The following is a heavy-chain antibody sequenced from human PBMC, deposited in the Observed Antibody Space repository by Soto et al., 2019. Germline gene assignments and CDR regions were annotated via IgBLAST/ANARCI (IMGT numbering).Heavy chain of an antibody. D-gene: IGHD1-26*01. Sequence: QLQVQESGPGLVKPSQTLSLTCTVSGGSISSSRYYWGWIRQPPGKGLEWIGSIYYSGSTYYNPSLKSRVTISVDTSKNQFSLKLSSVTATDTAVYYCACSERELPPGDWFDPWGQGTLVTVSS. V-gene: IGHV4-39*01. CDR3: ACSERELPPGDWFDP. CDR1: GGSISSSRYY. J-gene: IGHJ5*02. CDR2: IYYSGST.